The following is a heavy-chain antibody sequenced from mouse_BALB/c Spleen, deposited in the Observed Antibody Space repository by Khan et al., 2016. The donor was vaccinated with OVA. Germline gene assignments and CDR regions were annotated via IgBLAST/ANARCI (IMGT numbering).Heavy chain of an antibody. Sequence: VQLKQSGPELMKPGASVNISCKASGYSFTSYYIHWVKQSHGKSLEWIGYIDPFNGGTDYNQKFKGKATWTVDKSSSTAYMHLSSLTSEDSAVYYCARGAFGYWGQGTLVTVS. V-gene: IGHV1S135*01. CDR2: IDPFNGGT. CDR3: ARGAFGY. J-gene: IGHJ3*01. CDR1: GYSFTSYY.